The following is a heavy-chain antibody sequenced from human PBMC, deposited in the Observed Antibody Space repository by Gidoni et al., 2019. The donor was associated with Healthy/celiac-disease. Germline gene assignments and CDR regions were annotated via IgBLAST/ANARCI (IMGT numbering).Heavy chain of an antibody. J-gene: IGHJ1*01. Sequence: QVQLVESGGGVVQPGRSLRLSCAASGFTFSSYAMHWVRQAPGKGLEWVSVISYDGSNNYYADSVKGRFTISRDNSKNTLYLQMNSLRAEDTAVYYCASDQSVNAEYFQHWGQGTLVTVSS. CDR3: ASDQSVNAEYFQH. CDR1: GFTFSSYA. CDR2: ISYDGSNN. V-gene: IGHV3-30-3*01.